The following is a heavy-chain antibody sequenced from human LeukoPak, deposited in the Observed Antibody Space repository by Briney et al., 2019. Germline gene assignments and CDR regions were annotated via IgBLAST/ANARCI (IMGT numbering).Heavy chain of an antibody. J-gene: IGHJ4*02. CDR1: GGSINNYY. V-gene: IGHV4-59*12. Sequence: SETLSLTCTVSGGSINNYYWSWIRQPPGKGLEWIGYIYYGGSTNYNPSLKSRVTISVDTSKNQFSLNLSSVTAADTAVYYCARGLFYWGQGTLVTVSS. CDR2: IYYGGST. CDR3: ARGLFY.